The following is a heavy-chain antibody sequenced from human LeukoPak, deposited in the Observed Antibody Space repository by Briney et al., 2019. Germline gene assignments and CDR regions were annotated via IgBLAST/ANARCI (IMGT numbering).Heavy chain of an antibody. Sequence: SETLSLTCTVSGGSISSYYWSWIRQPPGKGLEGIGYIYYSGSTNYNPSLTSRGTISVDTSKNHFSLKLSSVTAADTAVYYCARVEAFVYYGIDFCGKGTTVTVSS. J-gene: IGHJ6*04. CDR1: GGSISSYY. CDR3: ARVEAFVYYGIDF. CDR2: IYYSGST. V-gene: IGHV4-59*01.